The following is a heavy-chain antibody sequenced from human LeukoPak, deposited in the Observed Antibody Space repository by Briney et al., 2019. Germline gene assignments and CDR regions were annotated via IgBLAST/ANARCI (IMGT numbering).Heavy chain of an antibody. CDR1: GFTFNTYT. J-gene: IGHJ4*02. CDR2: ISGSSGII. CDR3: ARESPTYYYDSSGYLPPYFDY. D-gene: IGHD3-22*01. Sequence: GGSLRLSCAASGFTFNTYTMNWVRQAPGKGLEWVSYISGSSGIIDYADSVRGRFTISRDNAKNSLYLQMNSLRAEDTAVYYCARESPTYYYDSSGYLPPYFDYWGQGTLVTVSS. V-gene: IGHV3-48*01.